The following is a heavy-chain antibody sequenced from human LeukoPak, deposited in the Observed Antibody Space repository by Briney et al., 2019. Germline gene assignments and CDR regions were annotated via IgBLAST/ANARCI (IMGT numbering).Heavy chain of an antibody. CDR2: IYSGGST. J-gene: IGHJ4*02. CDR3: ASLYSSSSFDY. D-gene: IGHD6-6*01. Sequence: GGSLRLSCAASGFTVSSNYMSWVRQAPGKGLEWVSVIYSGGSTYYADSVKGRFTISRDNSKNTLYLQMNSLRAEDTAVYYCASLYSSSSFDYWGQGTLVTVSP. V-gene: IGHV3-66*02. CDR1: GFTVSSNY.